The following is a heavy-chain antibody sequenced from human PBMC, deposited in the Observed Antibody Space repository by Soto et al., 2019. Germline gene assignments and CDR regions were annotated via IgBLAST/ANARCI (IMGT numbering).Heavy chain of an antibody. Sequence: VSVKVSCKASGYTFTSYYMHWVRQAPGQGLEWMGIINPSGGSTSYEQKLQGRVTMTRDTSTSTVYMELSSLRSVVTAVDDCARDYYPYVFDIWGQGTMVTVS. D-gene: IGHD3-22*01. J-gene: IGHJ3*02. CDR2: INPSGGST. CDR3: ARDYYPYVFDI. V-gene: IGHV1-46*01. CDR1: GYTFTSYY.